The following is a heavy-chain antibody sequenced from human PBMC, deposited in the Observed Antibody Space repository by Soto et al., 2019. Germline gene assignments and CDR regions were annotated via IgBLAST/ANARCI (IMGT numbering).Heavy chain of an antibody. CDR1: GGTFSSYA. CDR2: IIPIFGTA. J-gene: IGHJ6*02. D-gene: IGHD6-6*01. Sequence: QVQLVQSGAEVKKPGSSVKVSCKASGGTFSSYAISWVRQAPGQGLEWMGGIIPIFGTANYAQKFQGRVTITADESTSTAYMELSSLGSEDTAVYYCARDKVIAARRVGPRLGMDVWGQGPTVTVSS. CDR3: ARDKVIAARRVGPRLGMDV. V-gene: IGHV1-69*01.